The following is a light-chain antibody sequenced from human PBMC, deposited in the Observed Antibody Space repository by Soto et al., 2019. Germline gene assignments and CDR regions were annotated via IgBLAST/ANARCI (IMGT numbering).Light chain of an antibody. CDR2: DIS. V-gene: IGKV1-5*01. CDR3: QQYNSYS. J-gene: IGKJ1*01. CDR1: QSISDW. Sequence: DIQMTQSPSTLSASVGDRVTITCRASQSISDWLAWYQQKPGKAPKLLIYDISNLEIGVPSRFSGSGSGTEFTLTISGLQPDDFATYYCQQYNSYSFGQGTK.